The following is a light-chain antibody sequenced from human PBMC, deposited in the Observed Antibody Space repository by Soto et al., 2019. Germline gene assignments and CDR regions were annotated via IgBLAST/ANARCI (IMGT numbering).Light chain of an antibody. CDR2: DAS. Sequence: DIQMTQSPSTLSASVGESVTITCRASQSISSWLAWYQQKPGKAPKLLIHDASTLQSGVPSRYSGSGSGTEFTLTISNLQPDDFATYYCQQYESYSPWTFGQGTKVDIK. J-gene: IGKJ1*01. CDR1: QSISSW. CDR3: QQYESYSPWT. V-gene: IGKV1-5*01.